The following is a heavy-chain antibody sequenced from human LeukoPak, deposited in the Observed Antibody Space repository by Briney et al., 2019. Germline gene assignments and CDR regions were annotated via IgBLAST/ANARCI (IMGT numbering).Heavy chain of an antibody. V-gene: IGHV4-59*08. J-gene: IGHJ6*03. CDR2: IHYSGNT. CDR1: WGSISYYL. D-gene: IGHD2-15*01. CDR3: GRSERGRSLNYSGGSWSFSVHYYYMDV. Sequence: PPETPALPLPGPWGSISYYLRSWIRPPPGKGPELDGGIHYSGNTNHHPSLQSRVPITGETAKNQFSLKLSSVTPPATALYYCGRSERGRSLNYSGGSWSFSVHYYYMDVWGKGTTVTISS.